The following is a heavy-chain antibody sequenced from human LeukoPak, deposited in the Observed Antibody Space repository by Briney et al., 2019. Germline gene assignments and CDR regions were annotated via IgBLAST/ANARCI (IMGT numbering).Heavy chain of an antibody. J-gene: IGHJ4*02. CDR2: ISSSGSTI. CDR1: GFTFSSYE. Sequence: GGSLRLSCAASGFTFSSYEMNWVRQAPGKGLEWVSYISSSGSTIYYADSVKGRSTISRDNAKNSLYLQMNSLRAEDTAVYYCARGITMVRGVIITYYFDYWGQGTLVTVFS. CDR3: ARGITMVRGVIITYYFDY. V-gene: IGHV3-48*03. D-gene: IGHD3-10*01.